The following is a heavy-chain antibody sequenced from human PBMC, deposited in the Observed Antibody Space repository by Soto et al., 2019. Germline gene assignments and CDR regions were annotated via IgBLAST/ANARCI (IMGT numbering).Heavy chain of an antibody. CDR1: GGSVSSGSYY. CDR3: ARDPRIYYYHDH. Sequence: SETLSLTCTVSGGSVSSGSYYLRWIRQHPGRGLEWIGYIYYTGNTYYNPSLKSRLAISVDTSKNQFSLKLTSVTAADTAVYYCARDPRIYYYHDHWDQGTLITVSS. V-gene: IGHV4-31*03. CDR2: IYYTGNT. J-gene: IGHJ4*02. D-gene: IGHD3-10*01.